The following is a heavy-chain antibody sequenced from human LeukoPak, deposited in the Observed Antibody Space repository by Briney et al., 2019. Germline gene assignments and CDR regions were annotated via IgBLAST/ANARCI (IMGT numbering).Heavy chain of an antibody. CDR3: TTPTGSYPGGFGN. Sequence: PCGSQTVSCAASGFTFTTYAMSWVRQAPGRGLEWVSTISASHETTYSADSVKGRFTISRDNSRNTLYLQMDSLKVEDTAIYYCTTPTGSYPGGFGNWGRG. V-gene: IGHV3-23*01. CDR2: ISASHETT. D-gene: IGHD1-26*01. CDR1: GFTFTTYA. J-gene: IGHJ4*02.